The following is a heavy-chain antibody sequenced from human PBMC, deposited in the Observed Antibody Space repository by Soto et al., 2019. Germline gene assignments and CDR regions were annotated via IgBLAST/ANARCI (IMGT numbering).Heavy chain of an antibody. D-gene: IGHD1-1*01. V-gene: IGHV4-59*01. CDR3: AREGNPGGGYFDY. CDR1: GGSISSYY. CDR2: IYYSGST. J-gene: IGHJ4*02. Sequence: SETLSLTCTVSGGSISSYYWSWIRQPPGKGLEWIGYIYYSGSTNYNPSLKSRVTISVDTSKNQFSLKLSSVTAADTAVYYCAREGNPGGGYFDYWGQGALVTVS.